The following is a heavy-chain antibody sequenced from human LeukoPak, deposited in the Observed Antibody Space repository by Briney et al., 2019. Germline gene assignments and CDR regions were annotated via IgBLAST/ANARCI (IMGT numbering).Heavy chain of an antibody. CDR1: GFTFSNYW. CDR3: IRDFRSADL. CDR2: IYVDGRTT. Sequence: PGGPLRLSCVASGFTFSNYWMHWVRQHPGKGLVWVSRIYVDGRTTNYADSVKGRFTISRDNAKNTVYLEMNSLSVEDTATYYCIRDFRSADLWGQGTLVTVTS. V-gene: IGHV3-74*01. J-gene: IGHJ5*02.